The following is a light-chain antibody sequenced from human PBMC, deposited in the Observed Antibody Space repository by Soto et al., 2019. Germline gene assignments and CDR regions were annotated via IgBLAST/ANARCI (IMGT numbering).Light chain of an antibody. CDR3: QQYGTSPIT. CDR1: QTVTSNY. Sequence: DIVLTQSPGTLSLSPGEEATLSCRASQTVTSNYLVWYQQRPGQAPRLLIYGASAGATGIPDRFSGSGSGRDFTLTISRLEPADFAVYYCQQYGTSPITFGQGTRLEIK. J-gene: IGKJ5*01. CDR2: GAS. V-gene: IGKV3-20*01.